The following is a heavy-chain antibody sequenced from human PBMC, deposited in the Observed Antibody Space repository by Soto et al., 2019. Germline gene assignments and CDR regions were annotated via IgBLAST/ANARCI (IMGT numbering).Heavy chain of an antibody. J-gene: IGHJ4*02. CDR2: ISGSGVST. V-gene: IGHV3-23*01. Sequence: GGSLRLSCAASGFTFSSYAMSWVRQAPGKGLEWVSAISGSGVSTYYADSVKGRFTTSRDNSKNTLYLQMNSLRAEDTAVYYCAKSPGMYYYDSSGYYHYDYWGQGTLVTVSS. D-gene: IGHD3-22*01. CDR1: GFTFSSYA. CDR3: AKSPGMYYYDSSGYYHYDY.